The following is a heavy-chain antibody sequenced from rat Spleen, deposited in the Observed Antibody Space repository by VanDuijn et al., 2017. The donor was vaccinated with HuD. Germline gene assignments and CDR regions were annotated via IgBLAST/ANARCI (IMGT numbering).Heavy chain of an antibody. J-gene: IGHJ2*01. CDR2: ISYSGNT. Sequence: EVQLQESGPGLVKPSQSLSLTCSVSGYSITSNYWGWIRNFPGNKMEWMAYISYSGNTGYNPSLKSRISITRDTSKNQFFLQMHSVTAEDTATYYCARSSITMMVITPFDYWGQGVMVTVSS. V-gene: IGHV3-1*01. D-gene: IGHD1-12*03. CDR1: GYSITSNY. CDR3: ARSSITMMVITPFDY.